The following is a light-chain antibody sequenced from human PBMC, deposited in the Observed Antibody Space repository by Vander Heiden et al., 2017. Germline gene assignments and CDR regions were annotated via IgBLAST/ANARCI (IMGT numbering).Light chain of an antibody. Sequence: DVYFTHPPSSQSASVGDRVTITCRASQGIRNDLGWYQQKPGKAPERLIYGASTLQSGVPSRFSGSGAGTEFTLTIGSLQPEDFSTYYCLQNNAYPLTFGQGTKVEFK. CDR1: QGIRND. V-gene: IGKV1-17*01. CDR2: GAS. J-gene: IGKJ1*01. CDR3: LQNNAYPLT.